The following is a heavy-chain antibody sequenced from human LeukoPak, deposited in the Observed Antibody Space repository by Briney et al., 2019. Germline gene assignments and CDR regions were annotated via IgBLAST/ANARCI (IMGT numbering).Heavy chain of an antibody. V-gene: IGHV1-8*01. CDR3: ARELTVERVFDY. J-gene: IGHJ4*02. Sequence: ASVKVSCKASGYTFTSYDINWVRQATGQGLEWMGWMNPNSGNTGYAQKFQGRVTMTRNTSISTAYMELSSLRSDDTAVYYCARELTVERVFDYWGQGTLVTVSS. CDR1: GYTFTSYD. CDR2: MNPNSGNT. D-gene: IGHD2-15*01.